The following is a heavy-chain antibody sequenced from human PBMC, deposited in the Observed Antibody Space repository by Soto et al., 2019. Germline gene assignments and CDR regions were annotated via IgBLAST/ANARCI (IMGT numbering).Heavy chain of an antibody. D-gene: IGHD2-15*01. J-gene: IGHJ5*02. CDR1: GYTFTGYY. V-gene: IGHV1-2*04. CDR2: INPNSGGT. CDR3: ARGGYCSGGSCYRDWFDP. Sequence: ASVKVSCKASGYTFTGYYMHWVRQAPGQGLEWMGWINPNSGGTNYAQKFQGWVTMTRDTSISTAYMELSRLRSDDTAVYYCARGGYCSGGSCYRDWFDPWGQGTLVTVSS.